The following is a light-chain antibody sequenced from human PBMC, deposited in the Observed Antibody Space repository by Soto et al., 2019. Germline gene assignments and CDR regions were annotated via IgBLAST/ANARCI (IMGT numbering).Light chain of an antibody. V-gene: IGLV1-47*01. J-gene: IGLJ3*02. CDR2: RNN. Sequence: QSVLTQPPSASGTPGQRVTISCSGSSSNIGSNYVYWYQQLPGTAPKLLIYRNNQRTSGVPDRFSGSKSGTSASLAISGLRSEDEADYYCAAWDDRLSGRVFGGGTQLTVL. CDR1: SSNIGSNY. CDR3: AAWDDRLSGRV.